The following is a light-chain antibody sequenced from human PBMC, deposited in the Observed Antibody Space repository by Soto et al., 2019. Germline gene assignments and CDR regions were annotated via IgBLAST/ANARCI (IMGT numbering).Light chain of an antibody. CDR2: EVS. CDR1: SSDVGGYNY. V-gene: IGLV2-8*01. J-gene: IGLJ1*01. Sequence: QSVLAQPPSASGSPGQSVTISCTGTSSDVGGYNYVSWYQQHPGKAPKLIISEVSKRPSGVPDRFSGSKSGNTASLTVSGLQAEDEADYYCTSNAGSNNYVLGTGTKVT. CDR3: TSNAGSNNYV.